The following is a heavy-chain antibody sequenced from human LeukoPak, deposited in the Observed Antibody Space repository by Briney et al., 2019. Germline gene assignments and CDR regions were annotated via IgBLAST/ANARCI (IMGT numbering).Heavy chain of an antibody. CDR3: ARDSGTTGEVKFDP. D-gene: IGHD3-10*01. CDR1: GGSISSYY. V-gene: IGHV4-4*07. CDR2: IYGSVNT. J-gene: IGHJ5*02. Sequence: SETLSLTCTVSGGSISSYYLSWIRQPAGKGLEWIGRIYGSVNTYNPSLKSRITLSLDTSKNQISLKMTSVTAADMALYYCARDSGTTGEVKFDPWGQGTLVTVSS.